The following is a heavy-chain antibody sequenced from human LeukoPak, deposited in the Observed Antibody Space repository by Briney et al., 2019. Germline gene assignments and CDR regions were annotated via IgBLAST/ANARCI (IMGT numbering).Heavy chain of an antibody. J-gene: IGHJ2*01. CDR1: GGSIFSYY. D-gene: IGHD3-22*01. CDR2: IYSNGIT. Sequence: SETLSLTCTVSGGSIFSYYFNWIRQPPGKGLEWIGYIYSNGITNYNPSLRSRGPISIATSKNQFSLRLRSVTAADTAIYYCARRAYYDTSGYYPASGYFDLWGRGTLVTVSS. CDR3: ARRAYYDTSGYYPASGYFDL. V-gene: IGHV4-4*08.